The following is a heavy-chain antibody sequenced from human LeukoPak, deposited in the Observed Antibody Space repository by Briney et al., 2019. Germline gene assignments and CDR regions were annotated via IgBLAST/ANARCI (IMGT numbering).Heavy chain of an antibody. J-gene: IGHJ6*02. V-gene: IGHV1-3*01. CDR1: GYTFTSYA. CDR2: INAGNGNT. D-gene: IGHD1-26*01. CDR3: AKDMEWELSYYYGMDV. Sequence: GASVKVSCKASGYTFTSYAMHWVRQAPGQRLEWMGWINAGNGNTKYSQKFQGRVTITRDTSASTAYMELCSLRSEDTAVYYCAKDMEWELSYYYGMDVWGQGTTVTVSS.